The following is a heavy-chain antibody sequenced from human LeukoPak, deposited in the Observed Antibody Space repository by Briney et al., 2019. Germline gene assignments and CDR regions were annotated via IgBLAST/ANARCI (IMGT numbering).Heavy chain of an antibody. V-gene: IGHV1-24*01. CDR2: FDPEDGET. CDR3: ATDLPTSYDFWSGAGGV. Sequence: ASVKVSCKVSGYTLTELSMHWVRQAPGKGLEWMGGFDPEDGETIYAQKFQGRVTMTEDTSTDTAHMELSSLRSEDTAVYYCATDLPTSYDFWSGAGGVWGKGTTVTVSS. CDR1: GYTLTELS. J-gene: IGHJ6*04. D-gene: IGHD3-3*01.